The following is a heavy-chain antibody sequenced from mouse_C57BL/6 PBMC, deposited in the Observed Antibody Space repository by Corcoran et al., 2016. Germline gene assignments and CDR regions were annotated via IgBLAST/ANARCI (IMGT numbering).Heavy chain of an antibody. J-gene: IGHJ2*01. D-gene: IGHD1-1*01. CDR2: INPNNGGT. CDR3: AIEPITTVVPPDY. CDR1: GYTFTDYY. Sequence: EVQLQQSGPELVKPGASVKISCKASGYTFTDYYMNWVKQSHGKSLEWIGDINPNNGGTSYNQKFKGKATLTVDKSSSTAYMELRSLTSEDSAVYYCAIEPITTVVPPDYWGQGTTLTVSS. V-gene: IGHV1-26*01.